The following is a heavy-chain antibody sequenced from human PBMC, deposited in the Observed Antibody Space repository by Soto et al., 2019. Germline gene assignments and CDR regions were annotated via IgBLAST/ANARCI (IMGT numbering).Heavy chain of an antibody. CDR1: GFTFSKAW. D-gene: IGHD3-22*01. CDR2: IKSKTDGGTT. V-gene: IGHV3-15*07. Sequence: GGSLRLSCAASGFTFSKAWMNWVRQAPGKGLEWVGRIKSKTDGGTTDYAAPVKGRFTISRDDSKNTLYLQMNSLKNKDECVYYCTAQLINYYDSSGYYYRLGASYYYYGMDVWGQGTTVTVSS. J-gene: IGHJ6*02. CDR3: TAQLINYYDSSGYYYRLGASYYYYGMDV.